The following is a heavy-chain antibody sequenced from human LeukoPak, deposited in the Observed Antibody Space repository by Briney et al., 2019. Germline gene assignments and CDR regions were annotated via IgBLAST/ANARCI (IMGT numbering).Heavy chain of an antibody. D-gene: IGHD3-22*01. CDR2: ISYDGSNK. J-gene: IGHJ4*02. CDR3: ARVLNYYDSSGYYFSY. Sequence: GGSPRLSCAASGFTFSTYGMHWVRQAPGKGLEWVAVISYDGSNKYYADSVKGRFTISRDNSKNTLYLQMNSLRAEDTAVYYCARVLNYYDSSGYYFSYWGQGTLVTVSS. V-gene: IGHV3-30*03. CDR1: GFTFSTYG.